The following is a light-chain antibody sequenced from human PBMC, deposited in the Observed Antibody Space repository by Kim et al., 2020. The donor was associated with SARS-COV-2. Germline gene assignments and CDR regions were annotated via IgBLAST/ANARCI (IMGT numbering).Light chain of an antibody. CDR1: QSVSSN. J-gene: IGKJ1*01. CDR3: QQYNNRPPWT. V-gene: IGKV3D-15*01. Sequence: EIVMTQSPATLSVSPGERATLSCRASQSVSSNLAWYQQKPGQAPRLLIYGTSTRATGTPARFSGSGSGTEFTLTISSLQSEDFVVYYCQQYNNRPPWTFGQGTKVDIK. CDR2: GTS.